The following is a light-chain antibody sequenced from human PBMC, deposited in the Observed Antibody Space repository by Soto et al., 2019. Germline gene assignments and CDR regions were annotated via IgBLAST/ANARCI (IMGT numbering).Light chain of an antibody. Sequence: EIAMTQSPATLSVSPGERATLSCRASQSVSSILAWFQQKPGQAPRLLVYGASTRATGIPARFSGSGSGTEFTLTISSLQSEDFAVYYCQQYKYWPLTFGGGTKVDIK. V-gene: IGKV3-15*01. CDR1: QSVSSI. CDR3: QQYKYWPLT. CDR2: GAS. J-gene: IGKJ4*01.